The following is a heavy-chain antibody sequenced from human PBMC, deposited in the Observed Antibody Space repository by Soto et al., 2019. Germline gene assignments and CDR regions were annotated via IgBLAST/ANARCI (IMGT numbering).Heavy chain of an antibody. V-gene: IGHV3-21*01. D-gene: IGHD6-13*01. J-gene: IGHJ4*02. Sequence: GGSLRLSCAASGFTFSSYSMNWVRQAPGKGLEWVSSISSSSSYIYYADSVKGRFTISRDNAKNSLYLQMNSLRAEDTAVYYCARGKALGSSWSFDYWGQGTLVTVPQ. CDR3: ARGKALGSSWSFDY. CDR1: GFTFSSYS. CDR2: ISSSSSYI.